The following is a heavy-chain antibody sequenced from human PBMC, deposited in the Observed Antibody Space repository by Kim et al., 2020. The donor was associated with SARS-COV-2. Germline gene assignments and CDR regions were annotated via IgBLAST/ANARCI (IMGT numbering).Heavy chain of an antibody. V-gene: IGHV1-69*13. Sequence: SVKVSCKASGGTFTDDTFNWVRQAPGQGLEWMAAIIPIFGTTTSAQIFQDIVSVTADESTATGYLELSDLTSDDTAVIYCARGFWGPTILDSGMNVWGQGTQVTVSS. CDR1: GGTFTDDT. CDR3: ARGFWGPTILDSGMNV. CDR2: IIPIFGTT. J-gene: IGHJ6*02. D-gene: IGHD3-16*01.